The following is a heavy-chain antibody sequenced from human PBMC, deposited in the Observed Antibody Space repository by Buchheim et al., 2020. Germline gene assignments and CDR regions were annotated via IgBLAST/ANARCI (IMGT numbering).Heavy chain of an antibody. CDR1: GYTFTGYY. D-gene: IGHD3-10*02. CDR3: ARDLGSGSYFRKRHYGMDV. J-gene: IGHJ6*02. V-gene: IGHV1-2*04. Sequence: QVQLVQSGAEVKKPGASVKVSCKASGYTFTGYYMHWVRQAPGQGLEWMGWINPNSGGTNYAQKFQGWVTMTRDTYIRTAYMELSRLRSDDTAVYYCARDLGSGSYFRKRHYGMDVWGQGTT. CDR2: INPNSGGT.